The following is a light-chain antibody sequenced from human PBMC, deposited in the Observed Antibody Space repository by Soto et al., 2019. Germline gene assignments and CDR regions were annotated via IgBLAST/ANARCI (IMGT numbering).Light chain of an antibody. CDR1: SSDVGRYNY. Sequence: SALTQPASVSGSPGQSITISCTGTSSDVGRYNYVSWYQQYPGKAPKLMIYEVSNRPSGVSNRFSGSKSGNTASLTISGLQAEDEADYYCSSYTSSSTQVFGGGTKLTVL. V-gene: IGLV2-14*01. J-gene: IGLJ3*02. CDR2: EVS. CDR3: SSYTSSSTQV.